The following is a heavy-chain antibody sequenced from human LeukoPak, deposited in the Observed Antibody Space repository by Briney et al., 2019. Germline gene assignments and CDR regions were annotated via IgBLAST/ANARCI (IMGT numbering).Heavy chain of an antibody. CDR2: ISGGSDIK. CDR1: GFTFRTYA. CDR3: ATSTRGPGYLDY. V-gene: IGHV3-23*01. Sequence: PGGSLSLCCAASGFTFRTYAMSWVRQAPGKGLEWVSAISGGSDIKLYADSVKGRFTISRDNSKNTLYLQMNSLGAEDTATYYCATSTRGPGYLDYCGEGTMVTVSS. J-gene: IGHJ4*01. D-gene: IGHD1-14*01.